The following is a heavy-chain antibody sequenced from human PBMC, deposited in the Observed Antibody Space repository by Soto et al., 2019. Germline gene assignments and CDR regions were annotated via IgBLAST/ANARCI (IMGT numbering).Heavy chain of an antibody. Sequence: SGPTLVNPTQTLTLTCTFSGFSLSTSGVGVGWIRQPPGKALEWLALIYWNDDKRYSPSLKSRLTITKDTSKNQVVLTMTNMDPVDTATYYCAATYYDFWRGPRPKYNWFDPWGQGTLVTVSS. CDR2: IYWNDDK. J-gene: IGHJ5*02. D-gene: IGHD3-3*01. CDR3: AATYYDFWRGPRPKYNWFDP. CDR1: GFSLSTSGVG. V-gene: IGHV2-5*01.